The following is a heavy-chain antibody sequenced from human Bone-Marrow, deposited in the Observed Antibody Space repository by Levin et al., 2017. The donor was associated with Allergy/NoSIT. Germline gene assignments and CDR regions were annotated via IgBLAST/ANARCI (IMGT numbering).Heavy chain of an antibody. CDR1: GFRFSSYG. CDR3: AKDSDLLSWNDPHIDY. V-gene: IGHV3-30*18. J-gene: IGHJ4*02. Sequence: SLKISCAASGFRFSSYGMHWVRQAPGKGLEWGAFISSDGSEKYYADSVKGRFTISRDNSKSTLYLQMNSLRAEDTAVYYCAKDSDLLSWNDPHIDYWGRGTLVTVSS. CDR2: ISSDGSEK. D-gene: IGHD1-1*01.